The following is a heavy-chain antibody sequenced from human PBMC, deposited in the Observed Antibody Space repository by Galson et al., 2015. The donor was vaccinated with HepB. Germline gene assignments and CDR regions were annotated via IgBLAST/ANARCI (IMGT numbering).Heavy chain of an antibody. J-gene: IGHJ3*02. V-gene: IGHV3-21*01. CDR3: AVDYGDSVAFPNDAFDI. D-gene: IGHD4-17*01. CDR1: GFTFSSYS. CDR2: ISSSSSYI. Sequence: SLRLSCATSGFTFSSYSMNWVRQAPGKGLEWVSSISSSSSYIYYADSVKGRFTISRDNAKNSLYLQMNSLRAEDTAVYYCAVDYGDSVAFPNDAFDIWGQGTMVTVSS.